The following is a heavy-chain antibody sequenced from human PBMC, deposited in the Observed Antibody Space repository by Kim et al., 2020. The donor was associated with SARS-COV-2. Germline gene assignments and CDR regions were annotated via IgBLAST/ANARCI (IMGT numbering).Heavy chain of an antibody. J-gene: IGHJ5*02. D-gene: IGHD3-10*01. CDR3: ARLLWFGESEGHWFDP. CDR2: IYYSGST. Sequence: SETLSLTCTVSGGSISSYYWSWIRQPPGKGLEWIGYIYYSGSTNYNPSLKSRVTISVDTSKNQFSLKLSSVTAADTAVYYCARLLWFGESEGHWFDPWGQGTLVTVSS. CDR1: GGSISSYY. V-gene: IGHV4-59*01.